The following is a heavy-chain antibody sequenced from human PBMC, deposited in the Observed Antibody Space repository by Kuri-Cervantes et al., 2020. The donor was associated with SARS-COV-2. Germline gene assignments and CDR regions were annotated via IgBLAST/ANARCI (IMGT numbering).Heavy chain of an antibody. Sequence: SCAASGFTFSSYSMNWVRQAPGKGLEWVSYISSSSSTIYYADSVKGRFTISRDNAKNSLYLQMNSLRDEDTAVYYCARDANYGSRLPRKFDYWGQGTLVTVSS. CDR1: GFTFSSYS. CDR3: ARDANYGSRLPRKFDY. D-gene: IGHD5-12*01. J-gene: IGHJ4*02. V-gene: IGHV3-48*02. CDR2: ISSSSSTI.